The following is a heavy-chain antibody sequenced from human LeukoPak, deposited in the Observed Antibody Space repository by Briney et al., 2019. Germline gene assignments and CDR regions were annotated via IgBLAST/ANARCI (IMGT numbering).Heavy chain of an antibody. Sequence: GGSLRLSCVSSGLTVSNHWMSWVRQAPGKGLEWVANIREERGQEYYVDSVKGRFTISKNSAKNSLYLQMNTLRVEDTAMYYCASLDTAKQPLANHWGQGTLVTVSS. CDR3: ASLDTAKQPLANH. V-gene: IGHV3-7*03. CDR2: IREERGQE. CDR1: GLTVSNHW. J-gene: IGHJ5*02. D-gene: IGHD5-18*01.